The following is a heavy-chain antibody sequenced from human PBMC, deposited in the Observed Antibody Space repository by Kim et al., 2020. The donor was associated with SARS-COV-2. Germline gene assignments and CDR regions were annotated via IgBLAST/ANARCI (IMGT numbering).Heavy chain of an antibody. CDR3: ASSYSSGSYRGFDY. D-gene: IGHD1-26*01. CDR1: GGSISSSSYY. J-gene: IGHJ4*02. Sequence: SETLSLTCTVSGGSISSSSYYWGWIRQPPGKGLEWIGSIYYSGSTYYNPSLKSRVTISVDTSKNQFSLKLSSVTAADTAVYYCASSYSSGSYRGFDYWGQGTLVTVSS. V-gene: IGHV4-39*01. CDR2: IYYSGST.